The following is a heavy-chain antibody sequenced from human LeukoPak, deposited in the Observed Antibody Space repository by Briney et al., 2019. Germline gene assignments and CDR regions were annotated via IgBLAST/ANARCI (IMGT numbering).Heavy chain of an antibody. CDR1: GLTFSSYD. J-gene: IGHJ4*02. V-gene: IGHV3-13*01. Sequence: GGTLRLSCAASGLTFSSYDMHWVRQVTGKGLEWVSAIDTAGDTYYPGSVKGRFTISRENAKNSLYLQMNSLRAGDTAVYYCARSVADGTYFDYWGQGTLVTVSS. D-gene: IGHD6-13*01. CDR2: IDTAGDT. CDR3: ARSVADGTYFDY.